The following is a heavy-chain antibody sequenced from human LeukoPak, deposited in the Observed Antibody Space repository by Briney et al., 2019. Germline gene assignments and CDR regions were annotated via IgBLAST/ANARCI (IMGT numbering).Heavy chain of an antibody. CDR1: GGSISSYY. J-gene: IGHJ5*02. Sequence: PSETLSLTCTVSGGSISSYYWSWIRQPPGKGLEWIGYIYYSGSTNYNPSLKSRVTISVDTSKNQFSLKLSSATAADTAVYYCARVSAAGHWFDPWGQGTLVTVSS. CDR3: ARVSAAGHWFDP. CDR2: IYYSGST. D-gene: IGHD6-13*01. V-gene: IGHV4-59*01.